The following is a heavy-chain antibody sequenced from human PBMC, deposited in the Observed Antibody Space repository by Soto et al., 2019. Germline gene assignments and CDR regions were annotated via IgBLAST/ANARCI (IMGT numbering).Heavy chain of an antibody. CDR1: GYTFTSYA. CDR3: ARSIVVVTAPAY. V-gene: IGHV1-3*01. CDR2: INAGNGNT. J-gene: IGHJ4*02. Sequence: QVQLVQSGAEVKKPGASVKVSCKASGYTFTSYAMHWVRQAPGQRLEWMGWINAGNGNTKYSQKFQGRVTITRDTCASTGYMELSSLRSEGTAVYYWARSIVVVTAPAYWGQGTLVTVSS. D-gene: IGHD2-21*02.